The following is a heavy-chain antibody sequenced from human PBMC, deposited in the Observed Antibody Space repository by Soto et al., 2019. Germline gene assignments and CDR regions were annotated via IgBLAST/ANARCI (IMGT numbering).Heavy chain of an antibody. J-gene: IGHJ4*02. D-gene: IGHD1-26*01. V-gene: IGHV3-21*01. CDR1: GFTFSSYS. CDR3: ARESGSYFLGIDY. Sequence: EVQLVESGGGLVKPGGSLRLSCAASGFTFSSYSMNWVRQAPGKGLEWVSSISSSSSYIYYVDSVKGRFTISRDNAKTSLYLQMNSLRAEDTAVYYCARESGSYFLGIDYWGQGTLVTVSS. CDR2: ISSSSSYI.